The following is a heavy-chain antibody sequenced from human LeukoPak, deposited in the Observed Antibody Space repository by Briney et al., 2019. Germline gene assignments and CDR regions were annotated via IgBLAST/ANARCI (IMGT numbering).Heavy chain of an antibody. CDR2: ISYDGSNK. Sequence: PGGSLRLSCAASGFTFSSYAMHWVRQAPGKGLEWVAVISYDGSNKYYADSVKGRLTISRDNSKNTLYLQMNSLRAEDTAVYYCAKTPQRGFGYWGQGTLVTVSS. V-gene: IGHV3-30-3*01. D-gene: IGHD3-10*01. J-gene: IGHJ4*02. CDR3: AKTPQRGFGY. CDR1: GFTFSSYA.